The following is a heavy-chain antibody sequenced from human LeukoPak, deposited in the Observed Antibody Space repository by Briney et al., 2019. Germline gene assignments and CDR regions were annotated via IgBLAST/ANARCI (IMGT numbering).Heavy chain of an antibody. J-gene: IGHJ4*02. CDR3: ARGPLMRIFGVVRRGYYFDY. D-gene: IGHD3-3*01. CDR1: GGSFSGYY. Sequence: SETLSLTCAVYGGSFSGYYWSWIRQPPGKGLEWIGEINHSGSTNYNPSLKSRVTISVDTSKNQFSLKLGSVTAADTAVYYCARGPLMRIFGVVRRGYYFDYWGQGTLVTVSS. V-gene: IGHV4-34*01. CDR2: INHSGST.